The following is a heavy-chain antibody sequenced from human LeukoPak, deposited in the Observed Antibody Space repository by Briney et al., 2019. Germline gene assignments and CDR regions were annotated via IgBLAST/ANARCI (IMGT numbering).Heavy chain of an antibody. J-gene: IGHJ4*01. V-gene: IGHV3-7*01. CDR3: ARDRGWDGYGYAFLDY. Sequence: GGSLRLSCAASGFTFSAYWMSWVRQAPGKGLKGLANIKDDGSDKYYVDSVKGRFTIYRDNDKNSLYLQMNSLRDDDTAVYYCARDRGWDGYGYAFLDYWGHGTLVTVSS. CDR2: IKDDGSDK. D-gene: IGHD5-12*01. CDR1: GFTFSAYW.